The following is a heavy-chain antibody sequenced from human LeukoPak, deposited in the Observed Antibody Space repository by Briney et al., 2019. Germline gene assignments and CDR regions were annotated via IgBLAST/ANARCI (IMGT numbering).Heavy chain of an antibody. CDR3: ARDHFGLRSNYFDY. D-gene: IGHD5-12*01. V-gene: IGHV3-7*01. CDR2: IKQDGSEK. CDR1: GSTFSSYW. Sequence: GGSLRLSCAASGSTFSSYWMSWVRQAPGKGLEWVANIKQDGSEKYYVDSVKGRFTISRDNAKNSLYLQMNSLRAEDTAVYYCARDHFGLRSNYFDYWGQGTLVTVSS. J-gene: IGHJ4*02.